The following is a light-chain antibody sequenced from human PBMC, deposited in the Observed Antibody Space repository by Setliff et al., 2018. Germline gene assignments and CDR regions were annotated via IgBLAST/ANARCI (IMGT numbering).Light chain of an antibody. CDR3: QSYDSSLSGYV. Sequence: QSALTQPPSVSGAPGQTVTISCTGSSSNIGARYDVQWYQQLPGTAPKLLIYANNNRPSGVPDRFSGSKSGTSASLAISGLQADDEADYYCQSYDSSLSGYVFGTGTKVTV. V-gene: IGLV1-40*01. CDR1: SSNIGARYD. CDR2: ANN. J-gene: IGLJ1*01.